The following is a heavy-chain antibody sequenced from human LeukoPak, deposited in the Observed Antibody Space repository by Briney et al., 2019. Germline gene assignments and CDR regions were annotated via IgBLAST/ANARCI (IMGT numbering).Heavy chain of an antibody. CDR1: GFTVSSNY. Sequence: GGSLRLSCAASGFTVSSNYMSWVRQAPGKGLEWVSVIYSGGSTYYADSVKGRFTISRDNSKNTLYLQMNSLRAEDTAVYYCAGSVDDSSGYYLDYWGQGTLVTVSS. CDR3: AGSVDDSSGYYLDY. CDR2: IYSGGST. J-gene: IGHJ4*02. V-gene: IGHV3-66*01. D-gene: IGHD3-22*01.